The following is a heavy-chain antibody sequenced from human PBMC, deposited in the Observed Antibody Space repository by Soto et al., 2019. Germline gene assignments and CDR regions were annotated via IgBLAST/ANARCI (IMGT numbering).Heavy chain of an antibody. Sequence: QVQLVQSGTEVKKPGASVKVSCKASGYSFTTYGFSWVRQAPGQGLEYVGWISTYNGNTNYAQELRARVSMTTDTPTMTAYMELTSLCFDDTAVYYCARVPIGLRWIDPDFDYWGQGTLVTVSS. CDR3: ARVPIGLRWIDPDFDY. V-gene: IGHV1-18*01. D-gene: IGHD2-2*03. J-gene: IGHJ4*02. CDR1: GYSFTTYG. CDR2: ISTYNGNT.